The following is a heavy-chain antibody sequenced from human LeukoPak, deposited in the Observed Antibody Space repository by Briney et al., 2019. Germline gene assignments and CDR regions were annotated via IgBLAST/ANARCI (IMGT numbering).Heavy chain of an antibody. CDR2: ISGSGGST. J-gene: IGHJ5*02. D-gene: IGHD2-15*01. CDR3: AKHQDIVVVVAAGNWFDP. Sequence: GGSQRLSCAASGFTFSSYAMSWVRQAPGKGLEWVSAISGSGGSTYYADSVKGRFTISGDNSKNTLYLQMNSLRAEDTAVYYCAKHQDIVVVVAAGNWFDPWGQGTLVTVSS. CDR1: GFTFSSYA. V-gene: IGHV3-23*01.